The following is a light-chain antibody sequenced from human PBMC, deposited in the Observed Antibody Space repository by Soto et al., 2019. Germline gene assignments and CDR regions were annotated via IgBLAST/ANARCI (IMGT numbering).Light chain of an antibody. CDR2: GVT. J-gene: IGLJ2*01. Sequence: QSVLTQPRSVSGSPGQSVTISCSGTSSDVGGYNYVSWYQQHPGKAPKLIIYGVTQRPSGVPDRFSGSKSANTASLTISGLQAEDEADYYCCSYAGSYTPVIFGGGTKVTVL. CDR1: SSDVGGYNY. V-gene: IGLV2-11*01. CDR3: CSYAGSYTPVI.